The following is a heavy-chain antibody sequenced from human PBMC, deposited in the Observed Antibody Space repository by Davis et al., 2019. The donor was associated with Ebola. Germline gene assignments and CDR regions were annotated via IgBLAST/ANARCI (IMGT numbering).Heavy chain of an antibody. CDR2: INHSGST. CDR1: GGSFSGYY. Sequence: SETLSLTCAVYGGSFSGYYWSWIRQPPGKGLEWIGEINHSGSTNYNPSLKSRLSMSVDTSKNYFSLNLTSVTAADTAVYYCARTSQRLQFSVYWGQGTLVTVSS. V-gene: IGHV4-34*09. J-gene: IGHJ4*02. D-gene: IGHD4-11*01. CDR3: ARTSQRLQFSVY.